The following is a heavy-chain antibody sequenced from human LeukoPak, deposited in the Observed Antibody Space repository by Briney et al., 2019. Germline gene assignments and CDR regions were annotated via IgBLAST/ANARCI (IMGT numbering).Heavy chain of an antibody. Sequence: SETLSLTCTVSGGSISSSGYYWSWIRQHPGKGLEWIGYIYYSGSTYYNPSLKSRVTISVGTSKNQFSLKLSSVTAADTAVYYCARVGVVPSLRYYYGMDVWGQGTTVTVSS. J-gene: IGHJ6*02. CDR2: IYYSGST. V-gene: IGHV4-31*03. CDR3: ARVGVVPSLRYYYGMDV. D-gene: IGHD2-2*01. CDR1: GGSISSSGYY.